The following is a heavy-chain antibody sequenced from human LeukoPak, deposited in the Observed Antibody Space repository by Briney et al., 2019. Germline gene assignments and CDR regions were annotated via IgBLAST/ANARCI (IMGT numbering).Heavy chain of an antibody. CDR3: ARGDYVWGSYRHPYVLDY. Sequence: SETLSLTCTVSGGSISSSSYYWGWIRQPPGKGLEWIGSIYYSGSTYYNPSLKSRVTISVDTSKNQFSLKLSSVTAADTAVYYCARGDYVWGSYRHPYVLDYWGQGTLVTVSS. CDR1: GGSISSSSYY. J-gene: IGHJ4*02. CDR2: IYYSGST. V-gene: IGHV4-39*07. D-gene: IGHD3-16*02.